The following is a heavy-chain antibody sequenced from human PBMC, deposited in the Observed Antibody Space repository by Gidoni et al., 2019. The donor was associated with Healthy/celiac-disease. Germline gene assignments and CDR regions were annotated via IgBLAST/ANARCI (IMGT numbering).Heavy chain of an antibody. CDR3: ARGYMVRGARHDY. J-gene: IGHJ4*02. V-gene: IGHV4-34*01. D-gene: IGHD3-10*01. CDR2: IKHSGST. CDR1: GGSFSGYY. Sequence: QVQLQQWGAGLLKPSETLSLTCAVYGGSFSGYYWSWIRQPPGKGLEWIGEIKHSGSTNYNPSLKSRVTISVDTSKNQFSLKLSSVTAADTAVYYCARGYMVRGARHDYWGQGTLVTVSS.